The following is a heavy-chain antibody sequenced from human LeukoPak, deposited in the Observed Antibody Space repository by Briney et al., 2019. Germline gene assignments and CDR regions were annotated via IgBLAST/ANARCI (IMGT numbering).Heavy chain of an antibody. J-gene: IGHJ4*02. V-gene: IGHV3-48*03. D-gene: IGHD4-17*01. Sequence: GGSLRLSCAASGFTFSSYEMNWVRQAPGKGLEWISYISSSSNTMDYADSVKGRFTISRDNSKNTLYLQMNSLRAEDTAVYYCAKDDYGASDYWGQGTLVTVSS. CDR1: GFTFSSYE. CDR2: ISSSSNTM. CDR3: AKDDYGASDY.